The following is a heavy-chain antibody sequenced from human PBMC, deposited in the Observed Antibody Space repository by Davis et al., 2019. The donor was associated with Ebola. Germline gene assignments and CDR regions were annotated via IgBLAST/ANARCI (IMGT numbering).Heavy chain of an antibody. Sequence: ASVKVSCKASGGTFSSYAISWVRQAPGQGLEWMGIINPSGGSTSYAQKFQGRVTMTRDTSTSTVYMELSSLRSEDTAVYYCARDLWFRADAFDIWGQGTMVTVSS. CDR1: GGTFSSYA. CDR3: ARDLWFRADAFDI. CDR2: INPSGGST. J-gene: IGHJ3*02. V-gene: IGHV1-46*01. D-gene: IGHD3-10*01.